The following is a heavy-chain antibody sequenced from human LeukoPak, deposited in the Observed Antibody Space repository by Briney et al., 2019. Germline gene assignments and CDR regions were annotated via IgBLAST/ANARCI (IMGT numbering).Heavy chain of an antibody. CDR3: ARDRGGFGELLFDY. CDR1: GFTSPTYA. Sequence: GTLRLSSAASGFTSPTYAVTTGRQAPGPQLEWLTVIPADGSTKYYADSVKGRFTISRDNSKNTQYLQMNSLRAEDTAVFYCARDRGGFGELLFDYWGQGTLVTVSS. CDR2: IPADGSTK. D-gene: IGHD3-10*01. V-gene: IGHV3-30-3*01. J-gene: IGHJ4*02.